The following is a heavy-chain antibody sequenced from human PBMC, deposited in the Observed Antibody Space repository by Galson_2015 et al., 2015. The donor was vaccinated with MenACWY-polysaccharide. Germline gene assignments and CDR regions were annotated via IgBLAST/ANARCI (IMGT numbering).Heavy chain of an antibody. CDR2: IRSDGPNK. J-gene: IGHJ3*01. D-gene: IGHD1-26*01. Sequence: SLRLSCAASGFTFYIYGMHWVRQAPGKGLEWVAFIRSDGPNKYSAASVKGRFTISRDNSQHTLYLQLNRLTPDDTAVYYCAQYRPSQCRGSYQGGAFDVWCQGTMVTVSS. CDR3: AQYRPSQCRGSYQGGAFDV. V-gene: IGHV3-30*02. CDR1: GFTFYIYG.